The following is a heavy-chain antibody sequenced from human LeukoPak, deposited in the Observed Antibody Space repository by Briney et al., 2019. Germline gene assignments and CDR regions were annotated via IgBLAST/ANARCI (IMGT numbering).Heavy chain of an antibody. V-gene: IGHV3-7*01. Sequence: GGSLRLSCAASGFTFSSDWMSWVRQAPGKGLEWVANIKQDGSEKYCVDSVKGRFTISRDNAKNSLYLQMNSLRAEDTAVYYCARDATYYYDSSGYFNYWGQGTLVTVSS. CDR3: ARDATYYYDSSGYFNY. CDR1: GFTFSSDW. D-gene: IGHD3-22*01. J-gene: IGHJ4*02. CDR2: IKQDGSEK.